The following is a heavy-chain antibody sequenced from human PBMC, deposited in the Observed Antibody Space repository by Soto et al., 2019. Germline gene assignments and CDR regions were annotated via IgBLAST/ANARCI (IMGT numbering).Heavy chain of an antibody. CDR2: INPSGGST. D-gene: IGHD3-22*01. CDR1: GYTFTSYY. V-gene: IGHV1-46*01. CDR3: AREQLYYYDSRAFDY. Sequence: ASVKVSCKASGYTFTSYYMHWVRQAPGQGLEWMGIINPSGGSTSYAQKFQGRVTMTRDTSTSTVYMELSSLRSEDTAVYYCAREQLYYYDSRAFDYWGQGTLVTVSP. J-gene: IGHJ4*02.